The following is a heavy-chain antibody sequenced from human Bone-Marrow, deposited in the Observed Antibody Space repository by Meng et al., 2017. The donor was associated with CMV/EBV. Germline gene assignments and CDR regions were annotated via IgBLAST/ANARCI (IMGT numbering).Heavy chain of an antibody. Sequence: GESLKISCAASGFTFSSYAMSWVRQAPGKGLEWVSVIYSGGSSTYYADSVKGRFTISRDNSKNTLYLQMNSLRAEDTAVYYCARDTKLPYSYYYGMDVWGQGITVTVSS. CDR1: GFTFSSYA. D-gene: IGHD1-7*01. V-gene: IGHV3-23*03. CDR3: ARDTKLPYSYYYGMDV. J-gene: IGHJ6*02. CDR2: IYSGGSST.